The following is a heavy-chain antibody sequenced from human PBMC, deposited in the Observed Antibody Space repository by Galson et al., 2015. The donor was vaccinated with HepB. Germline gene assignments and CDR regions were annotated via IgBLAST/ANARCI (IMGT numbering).Heavy chain of an antibody. CDR1: GFTFSSYA. J-gene: IGHJ2*01. V-gene: IGHV3-23*01. CDR3: AKDTGGGSYFFWYFDL. CDR2: ISGSGGST. D-gene: IGHD1-26*01. Sequence: SLRLSCAASGFTFSSYAMSWVRQAPGKGLEWVSAISGSGGSTYYADSVKGRFTISRDNSKNTLYLQMNSLRAEDTAVYYCAKDTGGGSYFFWYFDLWGRGTLVTVSS.